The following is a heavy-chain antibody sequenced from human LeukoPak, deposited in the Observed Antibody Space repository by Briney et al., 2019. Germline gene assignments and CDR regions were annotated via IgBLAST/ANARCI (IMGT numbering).Heavy chain of an antibody. CDR2: IYSGGSI. CDR1: GFTVSSNY. J-gene: IGHJ4*02. V-gene: IGHV3-66*04. D-gene: IGHD4-23*01. CDR3: ARRPRGGNSGYYFDY. Sequence: GGSLRLSCAASGFTVSSNYMSWVRQAPGKGLEWVSIIYSGGSIYYADSVKGRFTISRDNPKNTLYLQMNSLRAEDTAVYYCARRPRGGNSGYYFDYWGQGTLVTVSS.